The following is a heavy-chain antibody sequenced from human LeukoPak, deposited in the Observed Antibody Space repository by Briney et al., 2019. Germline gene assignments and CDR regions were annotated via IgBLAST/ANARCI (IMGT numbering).Heavy chain of an antibody. CDR1: GGSISSGGYS. Sequence: SETLSLTCAVSGGSISSGGYSWSWIRQPPGKGLEWIGYIYHSGSTYYNPSLKSRVTISVDRSKNQFSLKLSSVAAADTAVYYCARVRYFDAKSYFDYWGQGTLVTVSS. CDR3: ARVRYFDAKSYFDY. D-gene: IGHD3-9*01. V-gene: IGHV4-30-2*01. J-gene: IGHJ4*02. CDR2: IYHSGST.